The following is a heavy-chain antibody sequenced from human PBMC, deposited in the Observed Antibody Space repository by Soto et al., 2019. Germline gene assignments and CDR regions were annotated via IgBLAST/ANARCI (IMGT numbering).Heavy chain of an antibody. V-gene: IGHV3-9*01. CDR1: GFTFDDYA. J-gene: IGHJ4*02. CDR2: ISWNSGSI. D-gene: IGHD5-18*01. Sequence: PGGSLRLSCAASGFTFDDYAMHWVRQAPGKGLEWVSGISWNSGSIGYADSVKGRFTISRDNAKNSLYLQMNSLRAEDTALYYCAKVEGGYSYGPALDYWGQGTLVTVSS. CDR3: AKVEGGYSYGPALDY.